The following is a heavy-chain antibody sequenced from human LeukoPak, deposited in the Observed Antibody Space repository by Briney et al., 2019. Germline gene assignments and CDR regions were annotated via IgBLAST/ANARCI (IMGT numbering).Heavy chain of an antibody. CDR1: GGSISSYY. J-gene: IGHJ4*02. CDR3: ARLSYSSSWYIDY. Sequence: SETLSLTCTVSGGSISSYYWSWIRQPPGRGLEWIGYIYYSGSTNYNPSLKSRVTISIDTSKNQFSLKLSSVTAADTAVYYCARLSYSSSWYIDYWGQGTLVTVSS. V-gene: IGHV4-59*08. D-gene: IGHD6-13*01. CDR2: IYYSGST.